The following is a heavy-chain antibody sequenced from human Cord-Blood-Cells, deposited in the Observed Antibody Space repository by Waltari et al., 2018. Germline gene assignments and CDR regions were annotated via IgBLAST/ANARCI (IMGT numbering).Heavy chain of an antibody. D-gene: IGHD2-2*01. CDR2: IYTSGST. V-gene: IGHV4-4*07. CDR1: GGSISSYY. J-gene: IGHJ4*02. CDR3: ARESVKDIVVVPAATVFDY. Sequence: QVQLQESGPGLVKPSETLSLTCTVSGGSISSYYWSWIRPPAGKGLEWIGRIYTSGSTNYNPSLKSRVTMSVDTSKNQFSLKLSSVTAADTAVYYCARESVKDIVVVPAATVFDYWGQGTLVTVSS.